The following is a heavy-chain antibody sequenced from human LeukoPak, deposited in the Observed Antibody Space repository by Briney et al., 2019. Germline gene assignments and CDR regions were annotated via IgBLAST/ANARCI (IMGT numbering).Heavy chain of an antibody. CDR2: ISSSSSYI. Sequence: KTGGSLRLSCAASGFTFSSYAMSWVRQAPGKGLEWVSSISSSSSYIYYADSVKGRFTISRDNAKNSLYLQMNSLRAEDTAVYYCARDLAPVKNWGQGTLVTVSS. J-gene: IGHJ4*02. V-gene: IGHV3-21*01. CDR3: ARDLAPVKN. CDR1: GFTFSSYA.